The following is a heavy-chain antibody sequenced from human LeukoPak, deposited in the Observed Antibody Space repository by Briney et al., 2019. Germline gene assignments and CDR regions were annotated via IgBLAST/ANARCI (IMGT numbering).Heavy chain of an antibody. CDR1: GFTFSSYS. V-gene: IGHV3-21*01. D-gene: IGHD5-24*01. Sequence: GGSPRLSCAASGFTFSSYSMNWVRQAPGKGLEWVSSISSSSSYIYYADSVKGRFTISRDNAKNSLYLQMNSLRAEDTAVYYCARDVRDGYFDYWGQGTLVTVSS. J-gene: IGHJ4*02. CDR3: ARDVRDGYFDY. CDR2: ISSSSSYI.